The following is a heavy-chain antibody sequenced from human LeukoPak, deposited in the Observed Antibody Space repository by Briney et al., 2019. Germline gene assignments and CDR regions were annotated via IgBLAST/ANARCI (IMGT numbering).Heavy chain of an antibody. D-gene: IGHD2-2*01. V-gene: IGHV3-43*02. J-gene: IGHJ4*02. CDR2: ISGDGGST. Sequence: GGSLRLSCAASGFTFYDYAMHWVRQAPGKGREWVSLISGDGGSTYYADSVKGRFTISRENSKNSLYLQINSLRTEDTAFYYCAKDLPVVRNNLFDYWGQGTLVTVSS. CDR1: GFTFYDYA. CDR3: AKDLPVVRNNLFDY.